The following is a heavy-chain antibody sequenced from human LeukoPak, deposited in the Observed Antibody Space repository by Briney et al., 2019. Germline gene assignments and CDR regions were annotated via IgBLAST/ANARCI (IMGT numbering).Heavy chain of an antibody. CDR3: AKDPRRISGYYYYYFDY. D-gene: IGHD3-22*01. V-gene: IGHV3-23*01. Sequence: GGSLRLSCAASGFTVSSNYMSWVRQAPGKGLEWVSAISGSGGSTYYADSVKGRFTISRDNSKNTLYLQMNSLRAEDTAVYYCAKDPRRISGYYYYYFDYWGQGTLVTVSS. CDR1: GFTVSSNY. J-gene: IGHJ4*02. CDR2: ISGSGGST.